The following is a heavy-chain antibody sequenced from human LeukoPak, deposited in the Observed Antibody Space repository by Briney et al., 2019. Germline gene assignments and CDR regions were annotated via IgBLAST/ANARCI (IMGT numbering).Heavy chain of an antibody. CDR2: IYYSGST. V-gene: IGHV4-39*01. D-gene: IGHD5-24*01. CDR1: GGSISSSSSY. J-gene: IGHJ4*02. CDR3: ASKEVEMATWYGY. Sequence: PSETLSLTCTVSGGSISSSSSYWGWIRQPPGKGLEWIGSIYYSGSTYYNPSLKSRVTISVDTSKNQFSLKLSSVTAADTAVYYCASKEVEMATWYGYWGQGTLVTVSS.